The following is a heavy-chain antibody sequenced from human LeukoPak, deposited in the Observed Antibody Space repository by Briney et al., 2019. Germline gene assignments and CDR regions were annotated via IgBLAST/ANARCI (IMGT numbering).Heavy chain of an antibody. CDR2: ISSSSSYI. D-gene: IGHD3-22*01. CDR1: GFTFSSYS. J-gene: IGHJ4*02. Sequence: GGSLRLSCAASGFTFSSYSMDWVRQAPGKGLEWVSSISSSSSYIYYADSVKGRFTISRDNAKNSLYLQMNSLRAEDTAVYYCERETIIYYDSSGCFDYWGQGTLVTVSS. CDR3: ERETIIYYDSSGCFDY. V-gene: IGHV3-21*01.